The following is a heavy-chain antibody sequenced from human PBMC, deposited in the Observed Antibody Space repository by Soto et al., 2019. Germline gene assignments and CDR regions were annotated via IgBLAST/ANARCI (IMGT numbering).Heavy chain of an antibody. CDR1: GYTFTSYA. D-gene: IGHD3-3*02. Sequence: GASVKVSCKASGYTFTSYAMHWVRQAPGQRLEWMGWINAGNGNTKYSQKFQGKVTITRDTSASTAYMELRSLRSDDTAMYYCARDSPPIASWGQGTLVTVSS. J-gene: IGHJ5*02. CDR2: INAGNGNT. CDR3: ARDSPPIAS. V-gene: IGHV1-3*01.